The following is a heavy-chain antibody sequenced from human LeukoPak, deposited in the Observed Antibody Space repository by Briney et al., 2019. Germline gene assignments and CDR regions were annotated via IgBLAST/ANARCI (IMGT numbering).Heavy chain of an antibody. CDR1: GGSFSGYY. CDR3: ARGDRPGYDY. Sequence: KPSETLSLTCAVHGGSFSGYYWSWIRQPPGKGLEWIGEINHSGSTNYNPSLKSRVTISVDTSKNQFSLKLSSVTAADTAVYYCARGDRPGYDYWGQGTLVTVSS. D-gene: IGHD1-14*01. J-gene: IGHJ4*02. V-gene: IGHV4-34*01. CDR2: INHSGST.